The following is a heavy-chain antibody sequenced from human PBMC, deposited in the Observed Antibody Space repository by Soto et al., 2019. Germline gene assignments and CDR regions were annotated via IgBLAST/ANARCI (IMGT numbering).Heavy chain of an antibody. J-gene: IGHJ5*02. CDR3: ARGFLGYSSPP. CDR1: GGSFSGYY. V-gene: IGHV4-34*01. CDR2: INHSGST. Sequence: SETLSLTCAVYGGSFSGYYWSWIRQPPGKGLEWIGEINHSGSTNYNPSLKSRVTISVDTSKNQFSLKLSSVTAADTAVYYCARGFLGYSSPPWGQGTLVTVSS. D-gene: IGHD6-13*01.